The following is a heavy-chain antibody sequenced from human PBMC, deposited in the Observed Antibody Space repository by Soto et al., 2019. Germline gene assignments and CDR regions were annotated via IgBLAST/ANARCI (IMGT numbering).Heavy chain of an antibody. CDR1: GYTLTELS. CDR2: FDPEDGET. D-gene: IGHD2-2*02. J-gene: IGHJ6*04. Sequence: ASVKVSCKVSGYTLTELSMHWVRQAPGKGLEWMGGFDPEDGETIYAQKFQGRVTMTEDTSTDTAYMELSSLRSEDTAVYYCALLAPVVPAAIVSDFWGKGSSVTGSS. CDR3: ALLAPVVPAAIVSDF. V-gene: IGHV1-24*01.